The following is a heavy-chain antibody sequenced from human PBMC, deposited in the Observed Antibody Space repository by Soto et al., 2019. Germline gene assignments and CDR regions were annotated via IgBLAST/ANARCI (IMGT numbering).Heavy chain of an antibody. CDR1: GGSISSGGYS. CDR2: IYHSGST. D-gene: IGHD3-3*01. J-gene: IGHJ5*02. V-gene: IGHV4-30-2*01. Sequence: SETLSLTCAVSGGSISSGGYSWSWIRQPPGKGLEWIGYIYHSGSTYYNPSLKSRVTISVDGSKNQFSLKLSSVTAADTAVYYCAREYYDFWSGSFRWFDPWGQGTLVTVSS. CDR3: AREYYDFWSGSFRWFDP.